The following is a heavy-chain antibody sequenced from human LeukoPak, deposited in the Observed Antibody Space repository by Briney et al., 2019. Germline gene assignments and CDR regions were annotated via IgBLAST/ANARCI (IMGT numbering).Heavy chain of an antibody. CDR3: ARHRSVRVGTTPSEYYYYVDV. CDR1: GYTFTSYD. J-gene: IGHJ6*03. D-gene: IGHD1-26*01. Sequence: ASVKVSCTASGYTFTSYDINWVRQATGQGLEWMGWMNPNSGNTGYAQKFQGRVTMTRNTSISTAYMELSSLRSEDTAVYYCARHRSVRVGTTPSEYYYYVDVWGKGTTVTVSS. V-gene: IGHV1-8*01. CDR2: MNPNSGNT.